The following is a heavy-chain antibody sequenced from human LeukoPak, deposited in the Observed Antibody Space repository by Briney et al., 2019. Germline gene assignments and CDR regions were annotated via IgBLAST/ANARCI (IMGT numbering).Heavy chain of an antibody. CDR2: ISSSSSTI. J-gene: IGHJ6*03. V-gene: IGHV3-48*01. Sequence: GGSLRLSCAASGFTFSSYSMNWVRQAPGKGLEWVSYISSSSSTIYYADSVKGRFTISRDNAKNSLYLQMNSLRAEDTAVYYCARDGSGYSSPVDLFMDVWGKGTTVTVSS. CDR1: GFTFSSYS. D-gene: IGHD3-3*01. CDR3: ARDGSGYSSPVDLFMDV.